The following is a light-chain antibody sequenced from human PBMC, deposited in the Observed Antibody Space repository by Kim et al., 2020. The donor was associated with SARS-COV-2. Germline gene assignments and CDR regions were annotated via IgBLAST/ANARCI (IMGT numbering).Light chain of an antibody. V-gene: IGLV2-14*03. CDR2: DVS. CDR3: SSYTSSNTRV. CDR1: SSDVGAYKY. J-gene: IGLJ3*02. Sequence: QSALTQPASVSGSPGQSITISCTGTSSDVGAYKYVSWYQQHPGKAPKLMIYDVSNRPSGVSNRFSGSKSGNTASLTISGLQAEDEADYYCSSYTSSNTRVLGGGTKVTVL.